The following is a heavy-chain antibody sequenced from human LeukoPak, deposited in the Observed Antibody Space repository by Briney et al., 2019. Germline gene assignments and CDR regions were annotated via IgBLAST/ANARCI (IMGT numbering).Heavy chain of an antibody. D-gene: IGHD3-10*01. V-gene: IGHV3-23*01. CDR1: GLTFSRYG. CDR2: ISGSGDST. CDR3: AKEATMVYYFDY. J-gene: IGHJ4*02. Sequence: GGSLRLSCAASGLTFSRYGMSWVRQAPGKGLEWVSAISGSGDSTYYADSVKGRFTISRDNSKNTLYLQMNSLRAEDTAVYYCAKEATMVYYFDYWGQGTLVTVSS.